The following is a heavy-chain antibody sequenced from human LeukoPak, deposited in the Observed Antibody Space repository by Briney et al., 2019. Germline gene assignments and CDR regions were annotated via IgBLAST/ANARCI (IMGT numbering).Heavy chain of an antibody. CDR2: IYYSGST. CDR3: AREGGSYAFDI. Sequence: PSETLSLTCTVSGGSISSSSYYWSWIRQPPGQGLEWIGYIYYSGSTNYNPSLKSRVTISVDTSKNQFSLKLSSVTAADTAVYYCAREGGSYAFDIWGQGTMVTVSS. D-gene: IGHD2-15*01. J-gene: IGHJ3*02. CDR1: GGSISSSSYY. V-gene: IGHV4-61*01.